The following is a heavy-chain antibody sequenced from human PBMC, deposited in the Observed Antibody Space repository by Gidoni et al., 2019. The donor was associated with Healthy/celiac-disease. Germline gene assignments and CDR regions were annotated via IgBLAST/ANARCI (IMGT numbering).Heavy chain of an antibody. CDR3: AKVSGPRQLVNWFDP. CDR1: GFTFSSYA. Sequence: EVQLLESVGGLVQPGGSLRLSCAASGFTFSSYAMSWVRQAPGKGLEWVSAISGSGGSTYYADSVKGRFTISRDNSKNTLYLQMNSLRAEDTAVYYCAKVSGPRQLVNWFDPWGQGTLVTVSS. CDR2: ISGSGGST. J-gene: IGHJ5*02. D-gene: IGHD6-13*01. V-gene: IGHV3-23*01.